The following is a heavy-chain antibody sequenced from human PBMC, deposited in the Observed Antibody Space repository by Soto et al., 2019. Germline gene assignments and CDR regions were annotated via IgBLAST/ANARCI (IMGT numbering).Heavy chain of an antibody. Sequence: SETLPLTCSASGGSLSSSNWGAWVPQPPGRGLEWIGQISHSGSTDHKPSLKSRVTISVDKSKNQFSLKLSSGTAADTAVYYCARASGSPSTVTGGYYYYYGMDVWGQGTTVTVSS. CDR3: ARASGSPSTVTGGYYYYYGMDV. CDR1: GGSLSSSNW. CDR2: ISHSGST. D-gene: IGHD4-4*01. V-gene: IGHV4-4*02. J-gene: IGHJ6*02.